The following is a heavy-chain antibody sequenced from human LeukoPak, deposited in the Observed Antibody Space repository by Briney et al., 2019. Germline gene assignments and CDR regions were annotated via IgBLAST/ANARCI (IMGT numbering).Heavy chain of an antibody. D-gene: IGHD3-22*01. Sequence: SQTLSLTCTVSGGSISSGDYYWSWIRQPPGKGLEWIAYMYYSGSTYYNPSLKSRVTMSADTSKNQLSLKLSSVTAADTAVYYCARPYYYDSSIDPWGQGILVTVSS. V-gene: IGHV4-30-4*01. CDR1: GGSISSGDYY. J-gene: IGHJ5*02. CDR2: MYYSGST. CDR3: ARPYYYDSSIDP.